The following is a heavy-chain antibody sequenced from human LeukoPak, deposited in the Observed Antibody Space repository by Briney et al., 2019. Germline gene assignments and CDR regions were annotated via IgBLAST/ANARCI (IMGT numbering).Heavy chain of an antibody. J-gene: IGHJ6*03. CDR3: ARGRGYSYGYIDYYYYMDV. D-gene: IGHD5-18*01. CDR1: VGSISSYY. Sequence: SETLSLTCTVSVGSISSYYWSWIRQPPGKGLEWIGYIYYSGSTNYNPSLKSRVTISVDTSKNQFYLKMISVTAADTAVYYCARGRGYSYGYIDYYYYMDVWGKGTTVTVSS. CDR2: IYYSGST. V-gene: IGHV4-59*01.